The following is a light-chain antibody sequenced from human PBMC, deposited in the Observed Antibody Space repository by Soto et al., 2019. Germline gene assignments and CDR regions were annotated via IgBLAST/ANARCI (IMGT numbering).Light chain of an antibody. Sequence: EIVLTQSPGTLSLSPGERATLSCRASQSVSNNYLAWYQQKPGQAPRLLIYGASNRATGIPDRFSGRGSGTDFSLTISSLEAEDVAVYYCQQHYTTPRTFGQGTKVDIK. V-gene: IGKV3-20*01. CDR3: QQHYTTPRT. CDR2: GAS. J-gene: IGKJ1*01. CDR1: QSVSNNY.